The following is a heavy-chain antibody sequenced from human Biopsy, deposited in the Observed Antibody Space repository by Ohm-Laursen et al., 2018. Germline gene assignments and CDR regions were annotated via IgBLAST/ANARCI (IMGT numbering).Heavy chain of an antibody. V-gene: IGHV1-2*02. CDR2: INPNSGNA. J-gene: IGHJ6*02. D-gene: IGHD3-9*01. CDR1: GYTFAGYY. CDR3: ARVPAYPSIDGYYGLDL. Sequence: GSSVKVSCKASGYTFAGYYLHWVRQAPGHGLEWMGWINPNSGNANYAQSFQGRLTVTRDTSISTAYMELTSLTFDGTAIYYCARVPAYPSIDGYYGLDLWGQGTTVIVSS.